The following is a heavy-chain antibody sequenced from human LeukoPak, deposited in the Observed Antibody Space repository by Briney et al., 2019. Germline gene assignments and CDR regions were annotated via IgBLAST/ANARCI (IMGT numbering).Heavy chain of an antibody. Sequence: PSGTLSLTCAVSGGSINSSNWWSWVRQPPGKGLEWIGYIYHSGSTYYNPSLKSRVTISVDRSKNQFSLKLSSVTAADTAVYYCARDRRTGTTYYYYYGMDVWGQGTTVTVSS. V-gene: IGHV4-4*02. CDR1: GGSINSSNW. J-gene: IGHJ6*02. CDR2: IYHSGST. CDR3: ARDRRTGTTYYYYYGMDV. D-gene: IGHD1-7*01.